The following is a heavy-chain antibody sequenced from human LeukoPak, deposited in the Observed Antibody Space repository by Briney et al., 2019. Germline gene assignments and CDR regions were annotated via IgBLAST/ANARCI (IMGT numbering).Heavy chain of an antibody. J-gene: IGHJ4*02. CDR1: GYSISSGYY. V-gene: IGHV4-38-2*01. CDR3: ARGGNRITIFGVVIGPRGYYFDY. CDR2: IYHSGST. D-gene: IGHD3-3*01. Sequence: PSETLSLTCAVSGYSISSGYYWGWIRQPPGKGLEWIGSIYHSGSTYYNPSLKSRVTISVDTSKNQFSLKLSSVTAADTAVYYCARGGNRITIFGVVIGPRGYYFDYWGQGTLVTVSS.